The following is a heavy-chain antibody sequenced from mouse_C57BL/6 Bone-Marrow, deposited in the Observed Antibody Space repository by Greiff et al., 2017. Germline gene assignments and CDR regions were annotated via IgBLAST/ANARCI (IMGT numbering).Heavy chain of an antibody. V-gene: IGHV1-47*01. CDR1: GYTFTTYP. Sequence: QVHLQQSGAELVKPGASVKMSCKASGYTFTTYPIEWMKQNHGKSLEWIGNFHPYNDDTKYNEKFKGKATLTVEKSSSTVYLELSRLTSDDSAVYYCATRGYYGSSFSYWYFDVWGTGTTVTVSS. J-gene: IGHJ1*03. CDR3: ATRGYYGSSFSYWYFDV. CDR2: FHPYNDDT. D-gene: IGHD1-1*01.